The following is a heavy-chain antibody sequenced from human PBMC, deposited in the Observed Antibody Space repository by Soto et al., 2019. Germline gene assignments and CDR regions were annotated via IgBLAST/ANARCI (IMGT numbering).Heavy chain of an antibody. CDR1: GFTVGTNY. V-gene: IGHV3-66*01. CDR3: ARAIVTPGTYYIDV. J-gene: IGHJ6*03. D-gene: IGHD4-4*01. CDR2: IYAAGHT. Sequence: EVRLVESGGGLVQPGESLRLSCEASGFTVGTNYISWVRQSPGKGLEWVSVIYAAGHTYYPDSVKGRFTISRDKSLNTVSLQMSSLRADDTAVYYCARAIVTPGTYYIDVWGKGTTVTVSS.